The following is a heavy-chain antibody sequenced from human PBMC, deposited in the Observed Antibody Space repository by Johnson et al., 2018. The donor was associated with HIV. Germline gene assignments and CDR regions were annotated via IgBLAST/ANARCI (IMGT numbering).Heavy chain of an antibody. V-gene: IGHV3-20*04. Sequence: VQLVESGGGVVRPGGSLRLSCAASGFTFDDYGMSWVRQAPGKGLEWVSGINWNGGSTGYADSVKGRFTISRDNAKNSLYLQMNSLRAEDTALYYCARAVDYGGNSPSRAFDIWGRGTLVTVSS. CDR1: GFTFDDYG. J-gene: IGHJ3*02. CDR3: ARAVDYGGNSPSRAFDI. CDR2: INWNGGST. D-gene: IGHD4-23*01.